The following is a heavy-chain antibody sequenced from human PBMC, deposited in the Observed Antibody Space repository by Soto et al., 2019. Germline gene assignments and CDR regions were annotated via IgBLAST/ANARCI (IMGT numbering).Heavy chain of an antibody. CDR1: GGSIRDSSYY. Sequence: SETLSLTCTVSGGSIRDSSYYWGWIRQSPGKGLEWIGSIYYSGSTNYNPSLKSRVTISVDTSKNQFSLKLSSVTAADTAVYYCAREPYSSSAAAGIRWFDPWGQGTLVTVSS. D-gene: IGHD6-6*01. CDR3: AREPYSSSAAAGIRWFDP. J-gene: IGHJ5*02. CDR2: IYYSGST. V-gene: IGHV4-39*07.